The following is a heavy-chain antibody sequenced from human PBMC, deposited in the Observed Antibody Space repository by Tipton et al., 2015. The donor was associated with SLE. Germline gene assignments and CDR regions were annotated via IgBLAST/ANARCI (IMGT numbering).Heavy chain of an antibody. D-gene: IGHD3-10*01. J-gene: IGHJ4*02. Sequence: TLSLTCAVYGASFSGYYWNWIRQPPGKGLEWIGEINHSGSTNYNPSLKSRVTISVDTSKNQFSLKLSSVTAADTAVYYCARGRGIHLFDYWGQGTLVTVSS. CDR2: INHSGST. V-gene: IGHV4-34*09. CDR3: ARGRGIHLFDY. CDR1: GASFSGYY.